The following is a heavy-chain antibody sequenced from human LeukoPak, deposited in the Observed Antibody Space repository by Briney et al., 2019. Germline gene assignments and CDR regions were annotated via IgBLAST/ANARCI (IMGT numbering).Heavy chain of an antibody. CDR2: INPNSGGT. Sequence: ASVKVSCKASGYTFTGYYMHWVRQAPGQGLEWMGWINPNSGGTNYAQKFQGRVTMTRDTSISTAYMELSRLRSDDTAVYYCARDHVLRAGGYYYYMDVWGKGTTVTIFS. V-gene: IGHV1-2*02. CDR1: GYTFTGYY. J-gene: IGHJ6*03. D-gene: IGHD5-12*01. CDR3: ARDHVLRAGGYYYYMDV.